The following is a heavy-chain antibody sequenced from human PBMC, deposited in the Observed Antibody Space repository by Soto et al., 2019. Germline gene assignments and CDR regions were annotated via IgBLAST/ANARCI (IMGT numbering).Heavy chain of an antibody. CDR3: ARDFKPAARRYYYYYGMDG. V-gene: IGHV4-31*03. D-gene: IGHD2-2*01. CDR1: GGSISSGGYY. CDR2: IYYSGST. J-gene: IGHJ6*02. Sequence: TLSLTCTVSGGSISSGGYYWSWIRQHPGKGLEWIGYIYYSGSTYYNPSLKSRVTISVDTSKNQFSLKLSSVTAADTAVYYCARDFKPAARRYYYYYGMDGWGQGTTLSVS.